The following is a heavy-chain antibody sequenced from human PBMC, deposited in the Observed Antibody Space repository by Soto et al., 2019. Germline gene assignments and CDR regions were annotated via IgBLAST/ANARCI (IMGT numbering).Heavy chain of an antibody. CDR1: GLTFSTYV. CDR2: IRGSGSST. D-gene: IGHD3-3*01. V-gene: IGHV3-23*01. Sequence: GGSLRLSCAASGLTFSTYVMGWVRQAPGKGLEWVSSIRGSGSSTFYADSVKGRFTISRDNFQNTLYLQMNSLRVEDTAIYYCAKYSQSGTCFDYWGQGTLVTVSS. J-gene: IGHJ4*02. CDR3: AKYSQSGTCFDY.